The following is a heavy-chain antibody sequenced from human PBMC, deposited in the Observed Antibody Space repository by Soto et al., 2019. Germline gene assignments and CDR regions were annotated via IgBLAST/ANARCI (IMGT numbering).Heavy chain of an antibody. CDR1: GYTFITYG. CDR3: ARGPTDYYDNSANYFLDY. J-gene: IGHJ4*02. Sequence: HVQLVQSGAEVKKPGASVKVSCKASGYTFITYGVSWVRHAPGQGLDWLGWISTYNRNTRYAERLQGRVTMTTDMTTNPAYMELRNMRSDDTAVYYCARGPTDYYDNSANYFLDYWGQGTLVTVSS. D-gene: IGHD3-22*01. CDR2: ISTYNRNT. V-gene: IGHV1-18*01.